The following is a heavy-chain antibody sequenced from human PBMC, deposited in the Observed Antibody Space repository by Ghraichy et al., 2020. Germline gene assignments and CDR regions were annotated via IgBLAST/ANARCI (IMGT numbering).Heavy chain of an antibody. CDR1: GFTFSSYA. Sequence: GGSLRLSCAASGFTFSSYAMSWVRQGPGKGLEWVSAISGSGGSTYYADSVKGRFTISRDNSKNTLYLQMNSLRAEDTAVYYCAKDRGTTMVRGVIYYFDYWCQGTLVTVSS. CDR2: ISGSGGST. V-gene: IGHV3-23*01. CDR3: AKDRGTTMVRGVIYYFDY. D-gene: IGHD3-10*01. J-gene: IGHJ4*02.